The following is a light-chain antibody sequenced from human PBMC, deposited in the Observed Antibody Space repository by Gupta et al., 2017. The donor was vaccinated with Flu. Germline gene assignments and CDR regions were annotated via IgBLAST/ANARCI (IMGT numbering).Light chain of an antibody. CDR3: QSYDSSLNAYV. CDR2: ETN. CDR1: SSNVGAGYD. J-gene: IGLJ1*01. V-gene: IGLV1-40*01. Sequence: QPVLTHPPPAPGAPGQRVTISCSGSSSNVGAGYDVHWYQQLPETAPKLLIYETNYRPSGVPDRFSGSKSGTSASLAITGLQAEDEADYYCQSYDSSLNAYVFGTGTKVTVL.